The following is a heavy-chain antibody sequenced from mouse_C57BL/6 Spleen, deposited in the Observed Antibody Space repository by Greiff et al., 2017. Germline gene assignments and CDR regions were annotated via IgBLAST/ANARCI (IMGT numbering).Heavy chain of an antibody. V-gene: IGHV2-6-1*01. D-gene: IGHD1-1*01. CDR1: GFSLTSYG. J-gene: IGHJ4*01. Sequence: VKVVESGPGLVAPSQSLSITCTVSGFSLTSYGVHWVRQPPGKGLEWLVVIWSDGNTTYNSALKSRLSISKDNSKSQVFLKMNSLQTDDTAMYYCARQDYGSDYYAMDYWGQGTSVTVSS. CDR3: ARQDYGSDYYAMDY. CDR2: IWSDGNT.